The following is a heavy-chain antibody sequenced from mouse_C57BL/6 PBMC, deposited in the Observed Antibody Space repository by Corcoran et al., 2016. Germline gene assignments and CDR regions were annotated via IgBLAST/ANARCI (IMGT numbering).Heavy chain of an antibody. CDR1: GYAFSSYG. CDR2: IYPGDGDT. CDR3: ARHYGSSLYYFDY. D-gene: IGHD1-1*01. J-gene: IGHJ2*01. Sequence: QVQLQQSGAELVKPGASVKISCKASGYAFSSYGMNWVKQRPGKGLEWIGQIYPGDGDTNYNGKFKGKATLTADKSSSTAYMQLSSLTSEDSAVYFCARHYGSSLYYFDYWGQGTTLTVSS. V-gene: IGHV1-80*01.